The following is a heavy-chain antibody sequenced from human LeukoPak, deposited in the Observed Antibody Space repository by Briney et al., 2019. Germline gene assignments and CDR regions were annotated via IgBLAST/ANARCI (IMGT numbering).Heavy chain of an antibody. D-gene: IGHD4-11*01. V-gene: IGHV7-4-1*02. J-gene: IGHJ6*02. CDR1: GYTFTSYA. CDR3: ARDTTTVTTDYYYGMDV. CDR2: INTNTGNP. Sequence: ASVKVSCKASGYTFTSYAMNWVRQAPGQGLEWMGWINTNTGNPTYAQGFTGRFVFSLDTSASTAYLQISSLKAEDTAVYYCARDTTTVTTDYYYGMDVWGQGTTVTVSS.